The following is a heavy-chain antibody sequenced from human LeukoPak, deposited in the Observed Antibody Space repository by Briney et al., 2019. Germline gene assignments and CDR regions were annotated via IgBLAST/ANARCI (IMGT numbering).Heavy chain of an antibody. D-gene: IGHD4-17*01. J-gene: IGHJ5*02. CDR3: ARDYGDYGDLNWFDP. V-gene: IGHV1-2*02. CDR1: GYTFTGYY. Sequence: GASVKVSCKASGYTFTGYYMHWVRQAPGQGLEWMGWINPNRGGTNYAQKFQGRVTMTRDTSISTAYMELSRLRSDDTAVYYCARDYGDYGDLNWFDPWGQGTLVTVSS. CDR2: INPNRGGT.